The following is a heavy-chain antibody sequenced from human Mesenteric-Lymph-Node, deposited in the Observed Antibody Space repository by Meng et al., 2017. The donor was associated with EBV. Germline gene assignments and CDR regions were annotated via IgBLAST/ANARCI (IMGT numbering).Heavy chain of an antibody. V-gene: IGHV1-69*01. CDR3: ARVKARFGEFFPFD. Sequence: QVRGVQAGAGVKKPGSSVKVSGKSSGGTFSSYAISWWRQAPGQGLEWMGGIIPIFGTANYAQKFQGRVTITADESTSTAYMELSGLRSEDTAIYFCARVKARFGEFFPFDWGQGTLVTVSS. D-gene: IGHD3-10*01. CDR2: IIPIFGTA. CDR1: GGTFSSYA. J-gene: IGHJ4*02.